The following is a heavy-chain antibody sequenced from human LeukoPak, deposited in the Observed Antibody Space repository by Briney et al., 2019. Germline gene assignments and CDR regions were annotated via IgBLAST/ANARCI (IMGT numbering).Heavy chain of an antibody. V-gene: IGHV3-23*01. CDR2: ISGRGGST. CDR3: EKYSEYRGIETAFDI. CDR1: GLTFSGYA. J-gene: IGHJ3*02. D-gene: IGHD6-13*01. Sequence: GGSLRLSCAASGLTFSGYAMSWVRQAPGKGLEWVSGISGRGGSTYYADSVKGRFSISRDNSKNTLYLQINSLRADDTAVYYCEKYSEYRGIETAFDIWGQGTMVTVSS.